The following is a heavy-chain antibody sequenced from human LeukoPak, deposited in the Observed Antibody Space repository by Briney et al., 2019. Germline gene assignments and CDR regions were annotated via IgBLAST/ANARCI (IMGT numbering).Heavy chain of an antibody. CDR1: GFTFSSYG. J-gene: IGHJ4*02. CDR3: AKGSRYCSSTSCYSD. D-gene: IGHD2-2*01. V-gene: IGHV3-30*02. CDR2: IRYDGSNK. Sequence: GGSLRLSCAASGFTFSSYGMHWVRQAPGKGLEWVAFIRYDGSNKYYADSVKGRFTISRDNSKNTLYLQMNSLRAEDTAVYYCAKGSRYCSSTSCYSDWGQGTLVTVSS.